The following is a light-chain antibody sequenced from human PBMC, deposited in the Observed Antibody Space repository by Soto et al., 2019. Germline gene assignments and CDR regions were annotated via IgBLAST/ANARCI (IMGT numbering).Light chain of an antibody. V-gene: IGLV2-14*01. CDR3: SSYTSSSTYV. J-gene: IGLJ1*01. Sequence: QSARTQPASVSGSPGQSITISCTGTSSDVGGYNYVSWYQQYPGKAPKLMIYEVSNRPSGVSNRFSGSKSGNTASLTISGLQAEDEADYYCSSYTSSSTYVFGAGTKLTVL. CDR2: EVS. CDR1: SSDVGGYNY.